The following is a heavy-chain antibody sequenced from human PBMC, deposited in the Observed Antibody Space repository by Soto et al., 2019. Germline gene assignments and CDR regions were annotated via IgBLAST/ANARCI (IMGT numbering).Heavy chain of an antibody. Sequence: QVQLVQSGAEVKKPGASVKVSCKASGYTFTSYDIYWVRQATGQGLEWMGWMNPNSGNTGYAQKFQGRVTMTRNTSISKAFMELSSLRSEDTAVYYCARQAYYYDSSGSAWGQGTLVTVSS. V-gene: IGHV1-8*01. CDR2: MNPNSGNT. CDR3: ARQAYYYDSSGSA. CDR1: GYTFTSYD. D-gene: IGHD3-22*01. J-gene: IGHJ4*02.